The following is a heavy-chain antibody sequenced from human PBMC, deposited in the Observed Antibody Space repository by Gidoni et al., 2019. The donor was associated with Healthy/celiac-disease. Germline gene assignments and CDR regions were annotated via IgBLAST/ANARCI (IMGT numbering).Heavy chain of an antibody. J-gene: IGHJ4*02. CDR1: GYSCTSYW. Sequence: EVQLVQSGAEVQKPGAPLKISCKGSGYSCTSYWIGWVRQMPGKGLEWLGIIYPGDSDTRYSPSFQGQVTISADKSISTAYLQWSSLKASDTAMYYCARNLAVAAQEFDYWGQGTLVTVSS. D-gene: IGHD6-19*01. CDR2: IYPGDSDT. CDR3: ARNLAVAAQEFDY. V-gene: IGHV5-51*01.